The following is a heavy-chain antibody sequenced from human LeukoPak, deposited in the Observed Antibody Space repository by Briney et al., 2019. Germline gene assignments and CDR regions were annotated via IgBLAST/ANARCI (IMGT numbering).Heavy chain of an antibody. D-gene: IGHD3-10*01. CDR1: GFTVSSNY. CDR2: IYSGGST. J-gene: IGHJ4*02. Sequence: GGSLRLSCAASGFTVSSNYMSWVRQAPGKGLEWVSVIYSGGSTYYADSVKGRFTISRDNSKNTLYLQMNSLRAEDTAVYYCARGGARYYGRGSYEGYFFDYGGQGTLVTVS. CDR3: ARGGARYYGRGSYEGYFFDY. V-gene: IGHV3-53*01.